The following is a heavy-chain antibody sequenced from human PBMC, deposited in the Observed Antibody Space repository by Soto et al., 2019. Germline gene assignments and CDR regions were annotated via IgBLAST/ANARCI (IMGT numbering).Heavy chain of an antibody. D-gene: IGHD3-3*01. CDR1: GFTFSSYA. CDR2: ISYDGSNK. V-gene: IGHV3-30-3*01. Sequence: PGGSLRLSCAASGFTFSSYAMHWVRQAPGKGLEWVAVISYDGSNKYYADSVKGRFTISRDNSKNTLYLQMNSLRAEDTAVYYCARAYDFWSEREGMDVWGQGTTVTVSS. J-gene: IGHJ6*02. CDR3: ARAYDFWSEREGMDV.